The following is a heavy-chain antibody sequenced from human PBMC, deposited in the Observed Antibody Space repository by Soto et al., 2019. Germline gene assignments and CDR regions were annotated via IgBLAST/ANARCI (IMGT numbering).Heavy chain of an antibody. J-gene: IGHJ6*02. CDR3: ARGDIVVVPAAFTRDYYYYGMDV. D-gene: IGHD2-2*01. V-gene: IGHV4-34*01. Sequence: SETLSLTCAVYGGSFSDYYWSWIRQPPGKGLEWIGEINHSGSTNYNPSLKSRVTISVDTSKNQFSLKLSSVTAADTAVYYCARGDIVVVPAAFTRDYYYYGMDVWGQGTTVTVSS. CDR2: INHSGST. CDR1: GGSFSDYY.